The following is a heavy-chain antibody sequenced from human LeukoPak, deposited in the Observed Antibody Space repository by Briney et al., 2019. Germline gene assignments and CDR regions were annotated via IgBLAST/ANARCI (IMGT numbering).Heavy chain of an antibody. D-gene: IGHD6-19*01. J-gene: IGHJ4*02. CDR1: GYTFTSYD. CDR3: ARDLFPAVAGTPTFFDY. V-gene: IGHV1-46*01. CDR2: INPSGGST. Sequence: ASVKVSCKASGYTFTSYDINWVRQAPGQGLEWMGIINPSGGSTSYAQKFQGRVTMTRDMSTSTVYMELSSLRSEDTAVYYCARDLFPAVAGTPTFFDYWGQGTLVTVSS.